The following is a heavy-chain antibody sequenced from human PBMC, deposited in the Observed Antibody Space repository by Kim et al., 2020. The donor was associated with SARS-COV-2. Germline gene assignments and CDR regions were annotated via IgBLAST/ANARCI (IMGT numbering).Heavy chain of an antibody. J-gene: IGHJ4*02. D-gene: IGHD6-19*01. CDR1: GFTFGRYS. CDR2: IKQDESAK. Sequence: GGSLRLSCAASGFTFGRYSMNWVRQAPGKGLEWVASIKQDESAKYYVDSVKGRFTISRDNAKNSLYLQMNSLRTEDTAVYYCARNSGWAFDYRGQGTLVT. V-gene: IGHV3-7*01. CDR3: ARNSGWAFDY.